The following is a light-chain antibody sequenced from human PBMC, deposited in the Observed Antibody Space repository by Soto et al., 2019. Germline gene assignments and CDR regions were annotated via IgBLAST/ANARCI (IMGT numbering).Light chain of an antibody. CDR3: QSYDSSLSGWV. CDR2: GNS. V-gene: IGLV1-40*01. Sequence: QSVLTPPPSVSGAPGQRVTISCTGSSYNIGAGYDVHWYQQLPGTAPKLLIYGNSNRPSGVPDRFSGSKSGTSASLAITGLQAEDVADYYCQSYDSSLSGWVFGGGTK. CDR1: SYNIGAGYD. J-gene: IGLJ3*02.